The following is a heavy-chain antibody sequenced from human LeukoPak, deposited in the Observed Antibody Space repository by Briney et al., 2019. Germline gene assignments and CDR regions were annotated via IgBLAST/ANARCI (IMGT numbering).Heavy chain of an antibody. CDR1: GGSISSYY. D-gene: IGHD6-13*01. Sequence: PSETLSLTCTVSGGSISSYYWSWIRQPPGKGLEWIGYIYYSGSTNYNPSLKSRVTISVDTSKNQFSLKLSSVTAADTAVYYCARDGYSAYYYGMDVWGQGTTVIVSS. CDR2: IYYSGST. CDR3: ARDGYSAYYYGMDV. J-gene: IGHJ6*02. V-gene: IGHV4-59*01.